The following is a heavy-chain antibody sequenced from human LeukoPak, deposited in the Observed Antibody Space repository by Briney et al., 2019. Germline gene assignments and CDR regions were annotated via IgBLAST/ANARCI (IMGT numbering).Heavy chain of an antibody. V-gene: IGHV3-23*01. CDR1: GFTFSSYA. Sequence: PGGSLRLSCAASGFTFSSYAMSWVRQAPGKGLEWVSAISGSGGSTYYADSVKGRFTISRDNSKNTLYLQMNSLRVEDTAVYYCAKDLDGGSTSCYWGCVINAFDIWGQGTMVTVSS. J-gene: IGHJ3*02. CDR3: AKDLDGGSTSCYWGCVINAFDI. D-gene: IGHD2-2*01. CDR2: ISGSGGST.